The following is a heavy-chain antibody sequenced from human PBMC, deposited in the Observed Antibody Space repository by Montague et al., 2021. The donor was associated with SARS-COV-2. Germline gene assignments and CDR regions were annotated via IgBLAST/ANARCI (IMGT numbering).Heavy chain of an antibody. CDR3: ARDFVAAVPDRFDS. J-gene: IGHJ4*02. Sequence: SETLSLTCAVSGGFISSGNWWSWVRQPPGKGLEWIGEIFHRGAASYNPXXKSRLTISMDKSKNEFSLKLNSVTAADTAMYYCARDFVAAVPDRFDSWGQGVLVTVSS. V-gene: IGHV4/OR15-8*02. CDR2: IFHRGAA. CDR1: GGFISSGNW. D-gene: IGHD6-13*01.